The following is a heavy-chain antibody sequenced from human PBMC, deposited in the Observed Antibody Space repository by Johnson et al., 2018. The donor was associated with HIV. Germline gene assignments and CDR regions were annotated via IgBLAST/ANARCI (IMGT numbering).Heavy chain of an antibody. D-gene: IGHD1-26*01. CDR2: ISSSGSPI. Sequence: VQLVESGGGLVQPGGSLRLSCAASGFTFSSYWMSWVRQAPGQGLEWISYISSSGSPIYYAASLKVRFTIYRDNATNSLYLQMNSLRAEATAVYYCARDGFGTYYDDAFDFWGQGTMVTVSS. CDR1: GFTFSSYW. CDR3: ARDGFGTYYDDAFDF. V-gene: IGHV3-48*04. J-gene: IGHJ3*01.